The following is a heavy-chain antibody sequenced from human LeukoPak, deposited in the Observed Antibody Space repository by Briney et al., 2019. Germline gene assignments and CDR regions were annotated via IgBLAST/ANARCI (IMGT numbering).Heavy chain of an antibody. CDR1: GFTFDDYA. V-gene: IGHV3-9*01. Sequence: PGRSLRLSCAASGFTFDDYAMHWVRQAPGKGLEWVSGISWNSGSIGYADSVKGRFTISRDNAKNSLYLQMNSLRAEDTALYYCALRGWLGIDYWGQGTLVTVSS. J-gene: IGHJ4*02. CDR3: ALRGWLGIDY. D-gene: IGHD6-19*01. CDR2: ISWNSGSI.